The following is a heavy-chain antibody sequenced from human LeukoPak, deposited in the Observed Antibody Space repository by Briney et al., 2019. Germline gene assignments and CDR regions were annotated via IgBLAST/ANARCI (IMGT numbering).Heavy chain of an antibody. CDR3: ARVALRYFDWSNLISTYFDY. Sequence: SETLSLTCAVSGVSISSSNWWSWVRQPPGKGLEWIGEIYHSGSTNYNPSLKSRVTISVDKSKNQFSLKLSSVTAADTAVYYCARVALRYFDWSNLISTYFDYWGQGTLVTVSS. D-gene: IGHD3-9*01. CDR2: IYHSGST. J-gene: IGHJ4*02. CDR1: GVSISSSNW. V-gene: IGHV4-4*02.